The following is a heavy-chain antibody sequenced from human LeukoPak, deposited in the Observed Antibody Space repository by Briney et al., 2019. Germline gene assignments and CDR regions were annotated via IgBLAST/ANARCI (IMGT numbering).Heavy chain of an antibody. D-gene: IGHD5-24*01. V-gene: IGHV3-21*01. CDR3: ARVSDGYNYRGEFDY. CDR2: ISSSSSYI. J-gene: IGHJ4*02. Sequence: GGSLRLFCAPSGFIFRRYSMHWVRHARGKGLVCVSSISSSSSYIYYADSVKDRFTISRDNAKNSLYLQMNSLRAEGTAVYYCARVSDGYNYRGEFDYWGQGTLVTVSS. CDR1: GFIFRRYS.